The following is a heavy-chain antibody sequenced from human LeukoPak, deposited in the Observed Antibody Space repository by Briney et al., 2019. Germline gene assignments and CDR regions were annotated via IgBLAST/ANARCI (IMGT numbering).Heavy chain of an antibody. Sequence: GASVKVSCKASGYTFTRHYIHWMRQAPGQGLEWMGTVNPSGGSTSYAQKFQDRVTMARDTSTSTVYMELSSLRSEDTALYYCARDWDGNLFYFDFWGQGTLVTVSS. V-gene: IGHV1-46*01. CDR3: ARDWDGNLFYFDF. CDR1: GYTFTRHY. CDR2: VNPSGGST. D-gene: IGHD1-1*01. J-gene: IGHJ4*02.